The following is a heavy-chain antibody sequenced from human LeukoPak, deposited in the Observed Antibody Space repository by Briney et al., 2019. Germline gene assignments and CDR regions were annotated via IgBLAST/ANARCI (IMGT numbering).Heavy chain of an antibody. J-gene: IGHJ4*02. Sequence: GGSLRLSCAASGFTFSSYAMHWVRQAPGKGLEWVALLSYDGSNKYYADSVRGRFTISRDNFKSTLYLQMNSLRGEDTAVYYCARDSSGWYAYFDSWGQGTLVTVSS. CDR2: LSYDGSNK. D-gene: IGHD6-19*01. V-gene: IGHV3-30-3*01. CDR3: ARDSSGWYAYFDS. CDR1: GFTFSSYA.